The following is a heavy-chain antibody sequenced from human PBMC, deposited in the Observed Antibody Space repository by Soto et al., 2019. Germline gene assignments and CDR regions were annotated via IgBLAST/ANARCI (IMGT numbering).Heavy chain of an antibody. D-gene: IGHD5-12*01. V-gene: IGHV1-3*01. CDR3: ARGGPLSWLQFHYFDY. J-gene: IGHJ4*02. CDR1: GYTFTSYG. CDR2: INAGNGNT. Sequence: GASVKVSCKASGYTFTSYGMHWVRQAPGQRLEWMGWINAGNGNTKYSQKFQGRVTITRDTSASTAYMELSSLRSEDTAVYYCARGGPLSWLQFHYFDYWGQGTLVTVSS.